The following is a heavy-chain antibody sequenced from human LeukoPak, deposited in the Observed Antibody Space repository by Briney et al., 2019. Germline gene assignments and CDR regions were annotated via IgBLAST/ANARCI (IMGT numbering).Heavy chain of an antibody. CDR2: LKQDGGEK. J-gene: IGHJ4*02. D-gene: IGHD6-19*01. CDR1: GFTFSNYW. V-gene: IGHV3-7*01. CDR3: AREKFLEWYAVAGTFGYFDY. Sequence: GGPLRLSCAASGFTFSNYWMSWVRQAPGKGLEWVANLKQDGGEKYYVDSVKGRFTISRDNAKNSLYLQMNSLRAEDTAVYYCAREKFLEWYAVAGTFGYFDYWGQGTLVTVSS.